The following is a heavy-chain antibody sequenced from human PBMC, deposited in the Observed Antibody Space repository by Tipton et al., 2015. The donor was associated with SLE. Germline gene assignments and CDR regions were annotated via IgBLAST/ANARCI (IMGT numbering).Heavy chain of an antibody. V-gene: IGHV4-34*01. D-gene: IGHD2-15*01. CDR2: INHSGST. CDR1: GGSFSGYY. Sequence: TLSLTCAVYGGSFSGYYWSWIRQPPGKGLEWIGEINHSGSTYCNPSLKSRVTISVDTSKNQFSLKLDSVTAADTAMYYCARFLLYWGQGTLVTVSS. CDR3: ARFLLY. J-gene: IGHJ4*02.